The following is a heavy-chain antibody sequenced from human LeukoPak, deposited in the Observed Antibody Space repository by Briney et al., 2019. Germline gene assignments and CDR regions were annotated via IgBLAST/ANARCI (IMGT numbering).Heavy chain of an antibody. CDR1: GYTFTGYY. Sequence: GASVKVSCKASGYTFTGYYMHWVRQAPGQGLEWMGWINPNSGGTNYAQKFQGRVTMTRDTSISTAYMELSSLRSEDTAVYYCAREHDYGGLGAFDIWGQGTMVTVSS. CDR3: AREHDYGGLGAFDI. J-gene: IGHJ3*02. D-gene: IGHD4-23*01. CDR2: INPNSGGT. V-gene: IGHV1-2*02.